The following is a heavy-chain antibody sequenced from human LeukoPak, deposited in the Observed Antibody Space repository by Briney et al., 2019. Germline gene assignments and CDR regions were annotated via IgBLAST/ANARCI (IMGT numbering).Heavy chain of an antibody. Sequence: SVKVSCKASGGTFSSYAISWARQAPGQGLEWMGRIIPIFGTANYARKFHGRVTITTDESTSTAYMELSSLRSDDTAVYYCARDGYSYGDNGEDYWGQGTLVTVSS. D-gene: IGHD5-18*01. CDR2: IIPIFGTA. J-gene: IGHJ4*02. CDR1: GGTFSSYA. CDR3: ARDGYSYGDNGEDY. V-gene: IGHV1-69*05.